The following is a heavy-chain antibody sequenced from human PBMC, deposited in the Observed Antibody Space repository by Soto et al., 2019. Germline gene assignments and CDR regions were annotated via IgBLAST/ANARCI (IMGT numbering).Heavy chain of an antibody. CDR3: ARDPTTPSTHFSGLDV. Sequence: QVLLLESGPGLVEPSQTLSLTCNVSGTSIGSGGYFWTWIRQHPGKGLEWIGYIYSAKNTNYNPSPQTRVSMPLATSKNQSSLKLSSVTAQDTAVYYCARDPTTPSTHFSGLDVWGQGTTVTVSS. J-gene: IGHJ6*02. CDR2: IYSAKNT. CDR1: GTSIGSGGYF. D-gene: IGHD2-15*01. V-gene: IGHV4-31*03.